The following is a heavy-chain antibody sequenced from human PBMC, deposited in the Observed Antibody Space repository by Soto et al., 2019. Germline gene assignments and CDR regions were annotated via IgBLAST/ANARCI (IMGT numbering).Heavy chain of an antibody. Sequence: SVKVSCKASGYTSTSYYMHWARQAPGQGLEWMGIINPSGGSTSYAQKFQGRVTMTRDTSTSTVYMELSSLRSEDTAVYYCARGGATDGSYYYYYGMDVWGQGTTVTVSS. CDR1: GYTSTSYY. J-gene: IGHJ6*02. D-gene: IGHD2-8*02. V-gene: IGHV1-46*01. CDR3: ARGGATDGSYYYYYGMDV. CDR2: INPSGGST.